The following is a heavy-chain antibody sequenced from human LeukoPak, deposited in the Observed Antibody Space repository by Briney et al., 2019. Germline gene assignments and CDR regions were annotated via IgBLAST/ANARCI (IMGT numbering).Heavy chain of an antibody. CDR1: GFTFSSCA. CDR2: ISGSGGST. J-gene: IGHJ4*02. V-gene: IGHV3-23*01. CDR3: TKDLLAGYSSGWYHVY. Sequence: GGSLRLSCAVSGFTFSSCAMSWVRQAPGKGLEWVSSISGSGGSTYYADSVKGRFTTFRDNSKKSLYLQMNSLRAEDTAEYFRTKDLLAGYSSGWYHVYWGEGTLVTVSS. D-gene: IGHD6-19*01.